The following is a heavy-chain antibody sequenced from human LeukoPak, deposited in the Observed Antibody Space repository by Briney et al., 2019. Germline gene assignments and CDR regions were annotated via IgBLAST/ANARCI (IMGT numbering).Heavy chain of an antibody. CDR3: AAIRIAAAGIGAADV. CDR2: TVVGSGNT. Sequence: ASVKVSCKASGFTFTSSAMQWVRQARGQRLEWIGWTVVGSGNTNYAQKFQERVTITRDMSTSTTYMELSSLRSEDTAVYYCAAIRIAAAGIGAADVWGQGTTVTVSS. J-gene: IGHJ6*02. CDR1: GFTFTSSA. V-gene: IGHV1-58*02. D-gene: IGHD6-13*01.